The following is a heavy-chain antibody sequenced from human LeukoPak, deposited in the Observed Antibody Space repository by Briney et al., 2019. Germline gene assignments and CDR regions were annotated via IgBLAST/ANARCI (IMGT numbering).Heavy chain of an antibody. Sequence: PSETLSLTCIVSGDSISTYYWNWIRQPPGKGLEWIGYIYYSGSTDYNPSLKSRVTISVDTSKNQFSLKLRSVTAADTAVYYCARPRMRITMVRGVMRGMDVWGQGTTVTVSS. J-gene: IGHJ6*02. CDR3: ARPRMRITMVRGVMRGMDV. V-gene: IGHV4-59*01. D-gene: IGHD3-10*01. CDR2: IYYSGST. CDR1: GDSISTYY.